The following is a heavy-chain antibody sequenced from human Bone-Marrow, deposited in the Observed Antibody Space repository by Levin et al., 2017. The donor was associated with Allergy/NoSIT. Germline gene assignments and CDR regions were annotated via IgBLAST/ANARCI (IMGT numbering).Heavy chain of an antibody. CDR1: GDSISSSTY. CDR2: IYHSGTT. V-gene: IGHV4-4*02. CDR3: ARDQVETTQSYRYYYFMDV. D-gene: IGHD1-1*01. J-gene: IGHJ6*03. Sequence: SQTLSLTCAVSGDSISSSTYWSWVRQPPEKGLEWIGEIYHSGTTNYNPSLRSRVTISVDWSKNQFSLKMTSVTAADTAVYFCARDQVETTQSYRYYYFMDVWGKGTTVIVSS.